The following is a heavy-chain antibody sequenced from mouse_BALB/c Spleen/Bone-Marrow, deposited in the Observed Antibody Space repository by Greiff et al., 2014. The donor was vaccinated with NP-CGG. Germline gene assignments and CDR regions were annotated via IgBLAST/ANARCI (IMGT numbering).Heavy chain of an antibody. Sequence: VKVVESGAELMKPGASVKISCKATGYTFSSYWIEWVKQRPGHGLEWIEEILPGSGSTNYNEKFKGKATFTADTSSNTAYMQLSSLTSEDSAVYYCARRLLYYFDYWGQGTTLTVSS. J-gene: IGHJ2*01. CDR3: ARRLLYYFDY. D-gene: IGHD1-2*01. V-gene: IGHV1-9*01. CDR2: ILPGSGST. CDR1: GYTFSSYW.